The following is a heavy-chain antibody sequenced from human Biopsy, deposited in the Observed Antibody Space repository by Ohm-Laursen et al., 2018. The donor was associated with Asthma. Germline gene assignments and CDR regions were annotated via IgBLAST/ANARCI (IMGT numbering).Heavy chain of an antibody. D-gene: IGHD2-2*01. Sequence: SSVKVSCKSLGGTFNTYVIGWVRQAPGQGLEWMGGINSVFGTTTYPQKFQGRVTITADDSTSTVYMELSSLRSEDTAAYYCARKAGSCISRTCYSLDFWGQGTLVTVSS. CDR3: ARKAGSCISRTCYSLDF. CDR2: INSVFGTT. CDR1: GGTFNTYV. V-gene: IGHV1-69*01. J-gene: IGHJ4*02.